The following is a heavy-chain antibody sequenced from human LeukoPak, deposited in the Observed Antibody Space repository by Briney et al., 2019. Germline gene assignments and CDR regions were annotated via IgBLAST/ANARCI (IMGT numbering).Heavy chain of an antibody. CDR2: IYSGGST. V-gene: IGHV3-53*01. CDR1: GFTVSSNY. Sequence: PGGSLRLSCAASGFTVSSNYMSWVRQAPGKGLEWVSVIYSGGSTYYADSVKGRFTISRDNSKNTLYLQMNSLRAEDTAVYYCARGWNTAMVTDYYYYMDVWGKGTTVTISS. J-gene: IGHJ6*03. D-gene: IGHD5-18*01. CDR3: ARGWNTAMVTDYYYYMDV.